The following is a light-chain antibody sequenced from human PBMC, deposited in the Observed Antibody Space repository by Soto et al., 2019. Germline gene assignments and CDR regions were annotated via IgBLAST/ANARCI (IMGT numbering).Light chain of an antibody. V-gene: IGLV2-23*01. J-gene: IGLJ2*01. CDR2: EDT. CDR3: CSYAGSFTI. Sequence: QSALTQPASVSGSRGQSITVSCTGTSSDVGNYDLVSWFQQHPGQAPKLMIYEDTKRPSGVSHRFSGSKSGNTASLTISGLQAEDEADYYCCSYAGSFTIFGGGTKLTVL. CDR1: SSDVGNYDL.